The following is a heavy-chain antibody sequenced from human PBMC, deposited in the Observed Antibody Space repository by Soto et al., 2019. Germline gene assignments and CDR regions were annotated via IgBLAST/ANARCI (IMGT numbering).Heavy chain of an antibody. D-gene: IGHD3-10*01. CDR2: INHSGST. CDR3: ARGAPQVLWFGELLVAFDI. Sequence: QVQLQQWGAGLLKPSETLSLTCAVYGGSFSGYYWSWIRQPPGKGLEWIGEINHSGSTNYNPSLKSRVTISVDTSKNQFSLKLSSVTAADTAVYYCARGAPQVLWFGELLVAFDIWGQGTMVTVSS. J-gene: IGHJ3*02. V-gene: IGHV4-34*01. CDR1: GGSFSGYY.